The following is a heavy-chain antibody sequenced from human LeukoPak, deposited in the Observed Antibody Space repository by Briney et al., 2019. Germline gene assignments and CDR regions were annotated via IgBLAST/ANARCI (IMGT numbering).Heavy chain of an antibody. CDR3: ARYSSSSGSYYYYYYMDV. CDR2: IYYSGST. V-gene: IGHV4-59*01. CDR1: GGSISSYY. D-gene: IGHD6-6*01. J-gene: IGHJ6*03. Sequence: PSETLSLTCTVSGGSISSYYWSWIRQPPGKGLEWIGYIYYSGSTNYNPSLKSRVTISVDTSKNQFSLKLSSVTAADTAVYYCARYSSSSGSYYYYYYMDVWGKGPRSPSP.